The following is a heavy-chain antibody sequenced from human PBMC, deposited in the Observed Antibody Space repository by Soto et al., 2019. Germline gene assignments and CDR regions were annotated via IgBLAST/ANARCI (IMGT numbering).Heavy chain of an antibody. Sequence: SETLSLTCTVSGGSISSGDYYWSWIRQPPGKGLEWIGYIYYSGSTYYNPSLKSRVTISVDTSKNQFSLKLSSVTAADTAVYYCARSGYSYHSKLDYWGQGTLVTVSS. CDR2: IYYSGST. CDR1: GGSISSGDYY. D-gene: IGHD5-18*01. V-gene: IGHV4-30-4*01. J-gene: IGHJ4*02. CDR3: ARSGYSYHSKLDY.